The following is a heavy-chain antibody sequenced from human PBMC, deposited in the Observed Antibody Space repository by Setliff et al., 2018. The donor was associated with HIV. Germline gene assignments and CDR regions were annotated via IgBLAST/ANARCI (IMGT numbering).Heavy chain of an antibody. D-gene: IGHD2-15*01. J-gene: IGHJ4*02. CDR3: ARDRVAAKASSYDY. Sequence: ASVKVSCKASGGTFSSYTISWVRQAPGQGLEWMGRIIPILGIANYAQKFQGRVTMTSDTSTSTIYMELSSLRSEDTAVFYCARDRVAAKASSYDYWGRGTLVTVSS. CDR2: IIPILGIA. V-gene: IGHV1-69*04. CDR1: GGTFSSYT.